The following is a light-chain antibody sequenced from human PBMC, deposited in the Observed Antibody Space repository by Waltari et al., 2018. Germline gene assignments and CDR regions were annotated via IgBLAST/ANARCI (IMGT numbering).Light chain of an antibody. J-gene: IGLJ3*02. V-gene: IGLV2-14*01. CDR1: SSDVGRYNY. Sequence: QSALTQPASVSGSPGQSITISCTGSSSDVGRYNYVSWYQQFPDRAPKLIIYDVTNRPSGVSNRFPVSKSANTASLTISGLQPEDEAEYYCASYNPGSTLVFGGGTKLTVL. CDR3: ASYNPGSTLV. CDR2: DVT.